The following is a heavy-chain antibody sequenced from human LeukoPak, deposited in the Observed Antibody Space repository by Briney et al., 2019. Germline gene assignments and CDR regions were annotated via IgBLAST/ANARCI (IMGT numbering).Heavy chain of an antibody. CDR1: GFTFSSYW. CDR3: ARGGVYSTSAVDY. V-gene: IGHV3-74*01. D-gene: IGHD6-6*01. Sequence: GGSLRLSCAASGFTFSSYWVHWVRQAPGKGLVWVSRINSDGSSTTYADSVKGRFTISRDNAKNTLYLQMNSLRSEDTAAYYCARGGVYSTSAVDYWGQGTLVTVSS. J-gene: IGHJ4*02. CDR2: INSDGSST.